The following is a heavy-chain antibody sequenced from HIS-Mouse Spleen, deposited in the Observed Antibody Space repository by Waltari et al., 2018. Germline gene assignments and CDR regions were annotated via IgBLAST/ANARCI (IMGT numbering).Heavy chain of an antibody. J-gene: IGHJ3*02. V-gene: IGHV3-30*04. CDR3: ARGAVAGDAFDI. Sequence: QVQLVESGGGVVQPGRSLRLSCAASGFTFSSYAMHGVRQAPGKGLEWVAVISYDGSNKYYADSVKGRFTISRDNSKNTLYLQMNSLRAEDTAVYYCARGAVAGDAFDIWGQGTMVTVSS. CDR1: GFTFSSYA. CDR2: ISYDGSNK. D-gene: IGHD6-19*01.